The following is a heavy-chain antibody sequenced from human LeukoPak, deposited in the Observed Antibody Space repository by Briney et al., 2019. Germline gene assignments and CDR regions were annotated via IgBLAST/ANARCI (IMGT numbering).Heavy chain of an antibody. CDR3: ARQSGGLAVNFDY. CDR1: GGTFSSYA. V-gene: IGHV1-69*13. D-gene: IGHD6-19*01. Sequence: ASVKVSCKASGGTFSSYAISWVRQAPGQGLEWMGGIIPIFGTANYAQKFQGRVTITADESTSTAYMELSSLRSEDTAVYYCARQSGGLAVNFDYWGQGTLVTVSS. J-gene: IGHJ4*02. CDR2: IIPIFGTA.